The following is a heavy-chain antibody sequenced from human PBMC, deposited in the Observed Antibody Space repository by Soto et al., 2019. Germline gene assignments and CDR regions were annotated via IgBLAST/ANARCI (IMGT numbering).Heavy chain of an antibody. CDR2: INHSGST. CDR3: ARGSMYCSGGSCYYASYYYYYMDV. V-gene: IGHV4-34*01. Sequence: SETLSLTCAVYGGSFSGYYWSWIRQPPGKGLEWIGEINHSGSTNYNPSLKSRVTISVDTSKNQFSLKLSSVTAADTAVYYCARGSMYCSGGSCYYASYYYYYMDVWGKGTTVTVSS. D-gene: IGHD2-15*01. J-gene: IGHJ6*03. CDR1: GGSFSGYY.